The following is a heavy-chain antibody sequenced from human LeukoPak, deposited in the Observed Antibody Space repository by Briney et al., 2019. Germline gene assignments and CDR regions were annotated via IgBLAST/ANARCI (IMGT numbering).Heavy chain of an antibody. D-gene: IGHD1-26*01. V-gene: IGHV1-2*02. J-gene: IGHJ3*02. CDR1: GYTFTGYY. CDR3: ARLVGATNAFDI. CDR2: INPNSGGT. Sequence: ASVKVSCKASGYTFTGYYMHWVRQAPGQGLEWMGWINPNSGGTNYAQKFQGGVTMTRDTSISTAYMELSRLRSDDTAVYYCARLVGATNAFDIWGQGTMVTVSS.